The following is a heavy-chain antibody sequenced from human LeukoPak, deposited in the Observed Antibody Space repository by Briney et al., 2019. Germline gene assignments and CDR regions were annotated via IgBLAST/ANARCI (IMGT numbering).Heavy chain of an antibody. V-gene: IGHV1-69*05. J-gene: IGHJ3*02. Sequence: ASVKVSCKASGGTFSSYAISWVRQAPGQGLEWMGGIIPIFGTANYAQKFQGRVTITTDESTSTAYMELSSLRSEDTAVYYCASIEKYSYGRSSHAFDIWGQGTMVTVSS. CDR3: ASIEKYSYGRSSHAFDI. CDR1: GGTFSSYA. D-gene: IGHD5-18*01. CDR2: IIPIFGTA.